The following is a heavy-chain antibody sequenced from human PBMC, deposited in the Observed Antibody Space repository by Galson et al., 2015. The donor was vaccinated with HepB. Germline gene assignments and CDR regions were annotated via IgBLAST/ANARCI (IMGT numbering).Heavy chain of an antibody. Sequence: SLRLSCAASGFSVSSYAMHWVRQAPGKGLEWVAIISYDGSSKYFADSVKGRFTISRDNSMNTLYLQMNSLSAEDTAVYYCARGPQVLLWFGELELDYWDQGTLVAVSS. CDR2: ISYDGSSK. V-gene: IGHV3-30*04. J-gene: IGHJ4*02. CDR1: GFSVSSYA. CDR3: ARGPQVLLWFGELELDY. D-gene: IGHD3-10*01.